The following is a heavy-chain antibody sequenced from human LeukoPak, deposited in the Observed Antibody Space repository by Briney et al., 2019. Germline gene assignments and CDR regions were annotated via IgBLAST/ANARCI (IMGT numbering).Heavy chain of an antibody. CDR1: GFTVSTNY. CDR2: IYKAGNT. CDR3: ARVLLDTNGDQYWYYDL. Sequence: PGGSLRLSCAASGFTVSTNYINWVRQAPGRGPEWVSVIYKAGNTFYADSVKGRFTMSRDNSKNTLYLQMNSLRAEDTAVYYCARVLLDTNGDQYWYYDLWGRGTLVTVSS. D-gene: IGHD2-8*01. J-gene: IGHJ2*01. V-gene: IGHV3-53*01.